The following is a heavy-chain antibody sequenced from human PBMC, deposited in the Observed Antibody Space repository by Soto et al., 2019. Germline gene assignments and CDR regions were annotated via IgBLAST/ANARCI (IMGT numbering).Heavy chain of an antibody. D-gene: IGHD3-10*01. V-gene: IGHV1-18*01. J-gene: IGHJ5*02. CDR2: ISAYNGNT. CDR1: GYTFTSYG. CDR3: ARRISDPHNWFDP. Sequence: QVQLVQSGAEVKKPGASVKVSCKASGYTFTSYGISWVRQAPGQGLEWMGWISAYNGNTNYAQKLQGRVTMTTDTSTSPAYMERRSLRSDDPAVYYCARRISDPHNWFDPWGQGTLVTVSS.